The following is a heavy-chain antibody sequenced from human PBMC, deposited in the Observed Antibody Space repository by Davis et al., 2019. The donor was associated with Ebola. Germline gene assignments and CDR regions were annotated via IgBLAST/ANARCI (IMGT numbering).Heavy chain of an antibody. CDR1: GYTFTSYD. CDR2: MNPNSGNT. V-gene: IGHV1-8*01. Sequence: ASVKVSCKASGYTFTSYDINWVRQATGQGLEWMGWMNPNSGNTGYAQKFQGRVTMTRNTSISTAYMELSSLRSEDTAVYYCARDGYYDFWSGYRAHYYYGMDVWGQGTTVTVSS. D-gene: IGHD3-3*01. CDR3: ARDGYYDFWSGYRAHYYYGMDV. J-gene: IGHJ6*02.